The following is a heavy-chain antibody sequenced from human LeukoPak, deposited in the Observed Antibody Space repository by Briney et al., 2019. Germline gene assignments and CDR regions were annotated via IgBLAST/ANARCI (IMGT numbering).Heavy chain of an antibody. CDR3: AILYISYDGPDYFDL. V-gene: IGHV3-21*01. CDR1: GFAFSDYT. J-gene: IGHJ4*02. D-gene: IGHD3-10*01. CDR2: ISSRWRNI. Sequence: GVSRRLSCAASGFAFSDYTINWVPQAPGKGLECVSSISSRWRNIYYANAVKGSFTIPSENPKHSLYLQMNGLRAEDTAFYYCAILYISYDGPDYFDLWGEGSQVSVSS.